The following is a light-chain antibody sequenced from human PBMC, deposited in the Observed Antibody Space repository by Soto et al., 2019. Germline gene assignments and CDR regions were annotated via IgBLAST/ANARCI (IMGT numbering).Light chain of an antibody. J-gene: IGKJ5*01. Sequence: EIVLTQSPATLSLSPGERATLSCSASQSVSSYLAWYQQKPGQAPRLLIYDVSNRATGIPARFSGSGSGTDFTLTISSLEPEDFAVYYCQQRSNWPPITFGQGTRLEIK. CDR2: DVS. V-gene: IGKV3-11*01. CDR3: QQRSNWPPIT. CDR1: QSVSSY.